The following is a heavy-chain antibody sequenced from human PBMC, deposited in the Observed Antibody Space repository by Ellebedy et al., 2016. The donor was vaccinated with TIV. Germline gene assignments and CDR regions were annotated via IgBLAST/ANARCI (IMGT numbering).Heavy chain of an antibody. J-gene: IGHJ3*02. V-gene: IGHV3-23*01. D-gene: IGHD1-26*01. CDR1: GFTFSSYA. CDR2: ISSTGSRT. Sequence: GESLKISCAASGFTFSSYAMSWVRQAPGKGLEWVSTISSTGSRTYYADSVEGRFIISRDNSKKTLYLQMNSLRAEDTAIYYCADDPWGVGPAFDIWGQGTMVTVSS. CDR3: ADDPWGVGPAFDI.